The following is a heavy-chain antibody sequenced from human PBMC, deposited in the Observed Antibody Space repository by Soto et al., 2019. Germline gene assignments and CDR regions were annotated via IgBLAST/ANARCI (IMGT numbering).Heavy chain of an antibody. CDR3: ARHGFYPSSGYYMDV. Sequence: SETLSLTCTVSGGCMSSYYWSWFRQPPGKGLEWIGYIYYSGSTNYNPSLKSRVTISVDTSKNQFSLKLSSVTAADTAVYYCARHGFYPSSGYYMDVWGKGTTVTVS. D-gene: IGHD5-12*01. CDR1: GGCMSSYY. V-gene: IGHV4-59*08. CDR2: IYYSGST. J-gene: IGHJ6*03.